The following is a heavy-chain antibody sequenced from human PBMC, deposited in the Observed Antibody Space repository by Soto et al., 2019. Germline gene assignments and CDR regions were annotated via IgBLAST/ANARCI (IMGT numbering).Heavy chain of an antibody. V-gene: IGHV3-53*01. CDR1: GFTVSINY. J-gene: IGHJ5*02. CDR3: ARGGLTTLFDP. D-gene: IGHD4-4*01. CDR2: ISSGGNT. Sequence: GGSLRLSCAASGFTVSINYMRWVRQAPGKGLEWVAVISSGGNTYYADSVKGRFTISRDNSKNTLYLQMNSLRAEDTAVYYCARGGLTTLFDPCGQGTLVTVSS.